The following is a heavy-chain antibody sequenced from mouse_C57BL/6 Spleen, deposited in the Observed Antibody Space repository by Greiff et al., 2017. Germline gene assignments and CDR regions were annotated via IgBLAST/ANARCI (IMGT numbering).Heavy chain of an antibody. Sequence: QVQLKQSGAELVKPGASVKISCKASGYAFSSYWMNWVKQRPGKGLEWIGQIYPGDGDTNYNGKFKGKATLTADKSSSTAYMQLSSLTSEDSAVYFCARGYYSNSSYYFDYWGQGTTLTVSS. J-gene: IGHJ2*01. CDR1: GYAFSSYW. D-gene: IGHD2-5*01. CDR2: IYPGDGDT. CDR3: ARGYYSNSSYYFDY. V-gene: IGHV1-80*01.